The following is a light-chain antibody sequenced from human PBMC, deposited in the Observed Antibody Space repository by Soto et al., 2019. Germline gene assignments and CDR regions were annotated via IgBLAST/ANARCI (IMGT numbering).Light chain of an antibody. CDR2: KAS. Sequence: DSLIIQSPYSMCASVGERVAIGGRASQSISSWLAWYQQKPGKAPKLLIYKASTLKSGVPSRFSGSGSGTEFTLTLSSLQPDAFAPYYCQHYTSYSEAFGQRTK. CDR3: QHYTSYSEA. V-gene: IGKV1-5*03. J-gene: IGKJ1*01. CDR1: QSISSW.